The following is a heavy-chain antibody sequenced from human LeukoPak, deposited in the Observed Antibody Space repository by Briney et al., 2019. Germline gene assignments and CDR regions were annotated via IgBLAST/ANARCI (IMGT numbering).Heavy chain of an antibody. V-gene: IGHV4-4*07. CDR2: IYTSGST. D-gene: IGHD2-2*03. Sequence: SETLSLTCTVSGGSISSYYWSWILQPAGKGLEWIGRIYTSGSTNYNPSLKSRVTMSVDTSKNQFSLKLSSVTAADTAVYYCARDIGYCSSTSCYSFLHEYWFDPWGQGTLVTVSS. CDR3: ARDIGYCSSTSCYSFLHEYWFDP. CDR1: GGSISSYY. J-gene: IGHJ5*02.